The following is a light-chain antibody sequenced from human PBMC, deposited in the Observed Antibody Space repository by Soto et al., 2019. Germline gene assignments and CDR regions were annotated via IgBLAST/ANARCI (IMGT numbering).Light chain of an antibody. Sequence: QSALTQPASVSGSPGQSITISCTGTSSDIGYYNYVSWYQQHPGEAPKLMVYEVSNRPSGVSDRFSGSKSGITASLTISGLQAEDEADYYCSSFTTSSTRVFGTGTKLTVL. V-gene: IGLV2-14*01. CDR1: SSDIGYYNY. J-gene: IGLJ1*01. CDR2: EVS. CDR3: SSFTTSSTRV.